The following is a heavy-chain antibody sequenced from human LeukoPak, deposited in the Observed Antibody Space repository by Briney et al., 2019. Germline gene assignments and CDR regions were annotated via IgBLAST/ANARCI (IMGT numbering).Heavy chain of an antibody. CDR1: GGSFSGYY. V-gene: IGHV4-34*01. D-gene: IGHD6-19*01. CDR3: ARGFAVKYYYYMDV. CDR2: INHSGST. Sequence: SETLSLTCAVYGGSFSGYYWSWIRQPPGKGLEWIGEINHSGSTNYNPSLKSRVTISVDTSQNQFSLKVNSVTAADTAVYYCARGFAVKYYYYMDVWGKGTTVTVSS. J-gene: IGHJ6*03.